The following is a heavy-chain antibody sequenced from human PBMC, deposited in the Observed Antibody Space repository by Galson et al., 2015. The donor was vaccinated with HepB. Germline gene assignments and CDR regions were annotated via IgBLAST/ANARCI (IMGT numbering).Heavy chain of an antibody. Sequence: CAISGDSVSSNSAAWNWIRQSPSRGLEWLGRTYYRSKWYNSYAVSVKSRITINPDTTKNQFSLQLHSVTPEDTAIYYCARQLAYCVANTCQIFFDYWGQGTLVTVSS. D-gene: IGHD2-21*01. J-gene: IGHJ4*02. CDR1: GDSVSSNSAA. V-gene: IGHV6-1*01. CDR2: TYYRSKWYN. CDR3: ARQLAYCVANTCQIFFDY.